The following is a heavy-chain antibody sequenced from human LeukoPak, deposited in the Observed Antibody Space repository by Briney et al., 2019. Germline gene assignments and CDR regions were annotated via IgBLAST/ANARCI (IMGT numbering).Heavy chain of an antibody. CDR1: GFTFSSYG. CDR2: IWYDGSNK. Sequence: GGSLRLSCAASGFTFSSYGMHWVRQAPGKGLEWVAVIWYDGSNKYYADSVKGRFTISRDNSKNTLYLQMNSLRAEDTAVYYCAKGTATAKYYFDYWGQGTLVTVSS. D-gene: IGHD4-4*01. J-gene: IGHJ4*02. CDR3: AKGTATAKYYFDY. V-gene: IGHV3-33*06.